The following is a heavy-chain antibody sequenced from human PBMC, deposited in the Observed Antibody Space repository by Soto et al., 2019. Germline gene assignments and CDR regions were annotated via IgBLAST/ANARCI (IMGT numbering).Heavy chain of an antibody. CDR2: INHSGST. CDR1: GGSFSGYY. V-gene: IGHV4-34*01. CDR3: AKLLLWFGESRGRWFDP. D-gene: IGHD3-10*01. J-gene: IGHJ5*02. Sequence: SLTCAVYGGSFSGYYWSWIRQPPGKGLEWIGEINHSGSTNYNPSLKSRVTISVDTSKNQFSLKLSSVTAADTAVYYCAKLLLWFGESRGRWFDPWGQGTLVTVSS.